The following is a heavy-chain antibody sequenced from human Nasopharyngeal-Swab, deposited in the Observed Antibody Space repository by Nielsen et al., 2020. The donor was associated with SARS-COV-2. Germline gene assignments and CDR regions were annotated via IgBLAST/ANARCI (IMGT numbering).Heavy chain of an antibody. J-gene: IGHJ6*02. Sequence: ASVKVSCKASGYTFTSYYMHWVRQAPVQGLEWMGIINPSGGSTSYAQKFQGRVTMTRDTSTSTVYMELSSLRSEDTAVYYCARDQAGTIFGVVIMNYGMDVWGQGTTVTVSS. D-gene: IGHD3-3*01. CDR3: ARDQAGTIFGVVIMNYGMDV. CDR2: INPSGGST. CDR1: GYTFTSYY. V-gene: IGHV1-46*01.